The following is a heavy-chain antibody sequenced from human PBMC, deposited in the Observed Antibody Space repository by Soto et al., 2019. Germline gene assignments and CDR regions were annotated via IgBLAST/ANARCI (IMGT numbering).Heavy chain of an antibody. D-gene: IGHD6-13*01. CDR2: IIPIFGTA. Sequence: ASVKVSCKASGYTFTTYYIHWVRQVPGQGLEWMGGIIPIFGTANYAQKFQGRVTITADESTSTAYMELSSLRSEDTAVYYCARGRSSSWYYAFDIWGQGTMVTVSS. J-gene: IGHJ3*02. CDR1: GYTFTTYY. CDR3: ARGRSSSWYYAFDI. V-gene: IGHV1-69*13.